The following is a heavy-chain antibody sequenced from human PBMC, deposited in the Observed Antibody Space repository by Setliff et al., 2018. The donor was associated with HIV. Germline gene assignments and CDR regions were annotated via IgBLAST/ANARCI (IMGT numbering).Heavy chain of an antibody. CDR2: IKRKTDGGTT. CDR3: TTDDGSGTFYPPPYFDY. J-gene: IGHJ4*01. D-gene: IGHD3-10*01. CDR1: GFTFTNAW. V-gene: IGHV3-15*01. Sequence: KPGGSLRLSCTASGFTFTNAWLTWVRQAPGKGLEWIARIKRKTDGGTTDYTAPVKGRFTISRNDSKNTLYLQMNSLKTEDTAVYYCTTDDGSGTFYPPPYFDYWGHGTLVTVSS.